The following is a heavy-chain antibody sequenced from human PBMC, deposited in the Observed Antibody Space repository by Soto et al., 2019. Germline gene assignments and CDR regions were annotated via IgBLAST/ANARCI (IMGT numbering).Heavy chain of an antibody. CDR2: ISAYNGNT. CDR1: GYTFTSYG. CDR3: ARDLYPDSRGYVTAY. D-gene: IGHD3-22*01. V-gene: IGHV1-18*01. J-gene: IGHJ4*02. Sequence: ASVKVSCKASGYTFTSYGISWVRQAPGQGLEWMGWISAYNGNTNYAQKLQGRVTMTTDTSTSTAYMELRSLRSDDTAVYYCARDLYPDSRGYVTAYWGQGTLVTVSS.